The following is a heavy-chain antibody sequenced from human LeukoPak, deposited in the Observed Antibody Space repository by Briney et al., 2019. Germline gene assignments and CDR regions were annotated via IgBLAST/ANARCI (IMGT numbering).Heavy chain of an antibody. J-gene: IGHJ4*02. D-gene: IGHD3-3*01. CDR3: ARLREIPVFGVVTKSTSYFDY. V-gene: IGHV3-7*01. CDR1: GFTFSSYG. Sequence: GGSLRLSCAASGFTFSSYGMSWVRQAPGKGLELVANIKQDRSEKYYVDSVKGRFTISRDNAKNSLYLQMNSLRAEDTAVYYCARLREIPVFGVVTKSTSYFDYWGQGTLVTVSS. CDR2: IKQDRSEK.